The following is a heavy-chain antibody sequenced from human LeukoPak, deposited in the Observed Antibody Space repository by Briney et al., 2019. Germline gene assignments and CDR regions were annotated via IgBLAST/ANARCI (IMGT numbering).Heavy chain of an antibody. CDR2: ISSSSSYI. CDR1: GFTFKTYT. D-gene: IGHD3-16*01. J-gene: IGHJ6*02. V-gene: IGHV3-21*01. Sequence: GGSLRLSCAASGFTFKTYTMHWVRQAPGMGLEWVSSISSSSSYIFYADSVKGRFTISRDNAKYSLYLQMSSLRAEDAAVYYCAREGGYQYYYAMDVWGQGTTVTVSS. CDR3: AREGGYQYYYAMDV.